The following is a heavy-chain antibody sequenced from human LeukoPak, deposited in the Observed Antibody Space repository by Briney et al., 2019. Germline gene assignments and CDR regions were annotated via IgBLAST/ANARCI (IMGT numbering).Heavy chain of an antibody. CDR1: GGSISSGDYY. D-gene: IGHD3-9*01. CDR3: ARKPYSDILTGYYVRAWFAP. J-gene: IGHJ5*02. V-gene: IGHV4-30-4*01. CDR2: IYYSGST. Sequence: SETLSLTCTVSGGSISSGDYYWSWTRQPPGKGLEWIGYIYYSGSTYYNPSLKSRVTISVDTSKNQFSLKLSSVTAADTAVYYWARKPYSDILTGYYVRAWFAPWGQGTLVTVSS.